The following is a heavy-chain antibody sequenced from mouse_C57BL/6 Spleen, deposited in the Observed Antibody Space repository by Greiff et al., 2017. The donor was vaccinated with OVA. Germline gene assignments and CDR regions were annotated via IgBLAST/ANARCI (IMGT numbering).Heavy chain of an antibody. D-gene: IGHD1-1*01. V-gene: IGHV1-63*01. CDR2: IYPGGGYT. J-gene: IGHJ1*03. Sequence: VKVVESGAELVRPGTSVKMSCKASGYTFTNYWIGWAKQRPGHGLEWIGDIYPGGGYTNYNEKFKGKATLTADKSSSTAYMQFSSLTSEDSAIYYCARKLRSSPGYFDVWGTGTTVTVSS. CDR3: ARKLRSSPGYFDV. CDR1: GYTFTNYW.